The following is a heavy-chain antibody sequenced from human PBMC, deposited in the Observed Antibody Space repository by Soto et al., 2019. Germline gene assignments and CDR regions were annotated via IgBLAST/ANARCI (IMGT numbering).Heavy chain of an antibody. Sequence: GGSLRLSCVASGFTFRSFWMHWGRQGPGEGLVWLSRINSDGSSATYADSVKGRFTISRDNAKSTLYLQMNSLRAEDTAVYYCVRENDYYGMDVWGQGTTVTVSS. V-gene: IGHV3-74*01. CDR1: GFTFRSFW. J-gene: IGHJ6*02. CDR3: VRENDYYGMDV. CDR2: INSDGSSA.